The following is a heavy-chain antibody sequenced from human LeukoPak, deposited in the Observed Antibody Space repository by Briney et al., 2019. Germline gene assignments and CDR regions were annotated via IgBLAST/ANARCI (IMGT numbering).Heavy chain of an antibody. Sequence: GGSLSLSCAASGFTFSFYTMNWVRRAPGKGLEWVSSISSSSSIYYADSVKGRFTISRDNARNSLYLQMNSLRAEDTAVYYCASSDYDDTSFDYWGQGTLVTVSS. D-gene: IGHD4-17*01. J-gene: IGHJ4*02. CDR3: ASSDYDDTSFDY. V-gene: IGHV3-21*06. CDR1: GFTFSFYT. CDR2: ISSSSSI.